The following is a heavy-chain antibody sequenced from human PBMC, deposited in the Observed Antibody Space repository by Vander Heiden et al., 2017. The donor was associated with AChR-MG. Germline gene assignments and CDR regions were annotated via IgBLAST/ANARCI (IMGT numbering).Heavy chain of an antibody. J-gene: IGHJ4*02. V-gene: IGHV4-59*01. CDR2: ILYSGST. CDR1: GGTISGYY. D-gene: IGHD2-21*02. CDR3: ARVLRVTAIPGYFDN. Sequence: QVQLQESGPGLVKPSETLSLTCTVYGGTISGYYWSWDRPPPGKGLEWIGCILYSGSTNYNPSLKSRVTISVDTSKNRFSLKLSSVTAADTAVYYCARVLRVTAIPGYFDNWGQGTLVTVS.